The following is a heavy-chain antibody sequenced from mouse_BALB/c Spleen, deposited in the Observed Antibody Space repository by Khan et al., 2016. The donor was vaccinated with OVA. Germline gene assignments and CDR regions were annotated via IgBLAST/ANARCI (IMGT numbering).Heavy chain of an antibody. CDR1: DLNIKDTY. CDR2: LEHPNGNT. CDR3: ARMGRK. V-gene: IGHV14-3*02. Sequence: VQLQQPGAELVKSGATVKLSCTASDLNIKDTYMHWLKQWPDQGLDWTGRLEHPNGNTQYDPKLQGKATITADTPSNKAYQQRSRLTSEDTAVYYCARMGRKWGQGTTLTVSS. D-gene: IGHD6-1*01. J-gene: IGHJ2*01.